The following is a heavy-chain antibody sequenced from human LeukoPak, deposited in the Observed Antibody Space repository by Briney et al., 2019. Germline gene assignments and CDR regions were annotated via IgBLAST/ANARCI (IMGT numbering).Heavy chain of an antibody. V-gene: IGHV1-2*02. D-gene: IGHD3-16*02. Sequence: ASVKVSCKASGYTFTGYYLHWVRQAPGQRLEWMGWINPNSGGTYYEQNFRGRVTMTRDTSISTAYMELSRLRSDDTAVYYCARPYLWGSYHDAFDIWGQGSMVTVSS. J-gene: IGHJ3*02. CDR2: INPNSGGT. CDR1: GYTFTGYY. CDR3: ARPYLWGSYHDAFDI.